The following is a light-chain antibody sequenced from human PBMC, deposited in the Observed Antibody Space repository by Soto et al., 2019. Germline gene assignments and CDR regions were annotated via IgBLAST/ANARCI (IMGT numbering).Light chain of an antibody. CDR1: QTIGRSY. V-gene: IGKV3-20*01. Sequence: DSGWTQSPGTLSLSPGDSATLSCRASQTIGRSYLAWYQQRPGQAPMLLIYGGANSATGLPDRFSATGSETDCTLASSRLEPEDFAVYYCQQYRTPSQTCGQGPKVE. CDR3: QQYRTPSQT. J-gene: IGKJ1*01. CDR2: GGA.